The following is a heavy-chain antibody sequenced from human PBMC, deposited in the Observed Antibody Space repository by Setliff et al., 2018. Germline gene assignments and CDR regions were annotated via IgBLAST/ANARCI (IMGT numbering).Heavy chain of an antibody. CDR2: INHSGST. Sequence: PSETLSLTCTVYGASFSDYYWGWIRQPPGKGLEWIADINHSGSTNYNPSLKSRVTISVDTSKNQFSLKLSSVTAADTAVYYCARDYQGGWFDPWGPGTLVTVSS. CDR3: ARDYQGGWFDP. D-gene: IGHD3-10*01. CDR1: GASFSDYY. J-gene: IGHJ5*02. V-gene: IGHV4-34*01.